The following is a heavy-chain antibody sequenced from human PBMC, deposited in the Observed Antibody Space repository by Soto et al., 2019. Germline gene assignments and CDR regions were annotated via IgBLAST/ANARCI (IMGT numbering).Heavy chain of an antibody. CDR1: GDSISSDK. J-gene: IGHJ2*01. CDR2: INDNGGIT. D-gene: IGHD2-15*01. V-gene: IGHV3-23*01. CDR3: ARNSLGYCSGGNCYSSWYFDL. Sequence: ETLSLTCAVSGDSISSDKWWSWVRQAPGKGLEWVSAINDNGGITYYADSVKGRFTISRDNSKNTLYLQMNSLRAEDTAIYYCARNSLGYCSGGNCYSSWYFDLWGRGTLVTVSS.